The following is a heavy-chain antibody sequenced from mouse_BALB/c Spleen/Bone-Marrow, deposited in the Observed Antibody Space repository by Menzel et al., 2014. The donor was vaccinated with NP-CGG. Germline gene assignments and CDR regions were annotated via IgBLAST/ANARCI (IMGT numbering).Heavy chain of an antibody. D-gene: IGHD3-1*01. V-gene: IGHV1-5*01. CDR1: GYTFSNYW. Sequence: EVKLMESGTVLARPGAAVKMSCKASGYTFSNYWMHWVKQRPGQGLEWIGTIYPGNSDTTYNQKFKGKAKLTAFTSTSTAYMELSSLTNEDSAVYYCTTLARSDFDYWGQGTTLTVSS. J-gene: IGHJ2*01. CDR3: TTLARSDFDY. CDR2: IYPGNSDT.